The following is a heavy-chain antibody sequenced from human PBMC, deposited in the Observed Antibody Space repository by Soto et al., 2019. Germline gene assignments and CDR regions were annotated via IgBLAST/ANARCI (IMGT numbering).Heavy chain of an antibody. Sequence: SETLSLTCTVSGGSISSYYWSWIRQPPGKGLEWIGYICYSGSTNYNPSLKSRVTISVDTSENQFSLKLSSVTAADTAVYYCATVNKIVGGYYHYGMDVWGQGTTVTVSS. CDR3: ATVNKIVGGYYHYGMDV. CDR2: ICYSGST. V-gene: IGHV4-59*01. D-gene: IGHD3-10*01. J-gene: IGHJ6*02. CDR1: GGSISSYY.